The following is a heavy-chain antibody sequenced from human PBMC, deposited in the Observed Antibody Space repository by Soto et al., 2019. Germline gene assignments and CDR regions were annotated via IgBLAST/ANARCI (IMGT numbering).Heavy chain of an antibody. CDR3: AKKISACIGGSFDF. CDR2: INGCGSVT. J-gene: IGHJ3*01. D-gene: IGHD2-15*01. V-gene: IGHV3-23*01. CDR1: GFTFNNYA. Sequence: EVQLLESGGALVQPGGSLRLSCAASGFTFNNYALNWVRQAPGRGLEWVSGINGCGSVTFHADSLKGRFTISRDNTKNTIFLQMIGLRAEDTAPFYCAKKISACIGGSFDFWGQGTLVTVSS.